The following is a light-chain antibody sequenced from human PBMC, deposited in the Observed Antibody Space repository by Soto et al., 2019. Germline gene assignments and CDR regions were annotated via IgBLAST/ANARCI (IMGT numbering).Light chain of an antibody. J-gene: IGKJ4*01. CDR2: GTS. CDR3: QQCGISPLT. V-gene: IGKV3-20*01. Sequence: EVVLTQSPGTLSLSPWERATLSCRASLSVGSSYLAWYQQKPGQAPRLLIYGTSSRATGIPDRFSGSGSGTDFTLTISRLDPEDFAVYYCQQCGISPLTFGGGTKVDIK. CDR1: LSVGSSY.